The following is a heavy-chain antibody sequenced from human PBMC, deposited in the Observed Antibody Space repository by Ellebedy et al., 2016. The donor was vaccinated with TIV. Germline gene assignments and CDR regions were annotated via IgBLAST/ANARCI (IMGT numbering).Heavy chain of an antibody. CDR1: EFTFSSYS. D-gene: IGHD5-24*01. V-gene: IGHV3-48*02. CDR2: ISSFSNTI. Sequence: GESLKISCVASEFTFSSYSMNWVRQAPGKGLEWVSYISSFSNTIYYSDSVKGRFTISRDNARNSLYLQMNSLRDEDTAVYYCARGYNEDYWGQGTLVTVSS. CDR3: ARGYNEDY. J-gene: IGHJ4*02.